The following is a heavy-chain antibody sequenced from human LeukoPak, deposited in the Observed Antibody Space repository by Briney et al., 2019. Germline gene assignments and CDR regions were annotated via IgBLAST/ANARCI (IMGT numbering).Heavy chain of an antibody. CDR3: ARAGPNPYDYGDHGWFDP. CDR2: IYYSGST. Sequence: SETLSLTCTVSGGSISSYYWSWIRQPPGKGLEWIGYIYYSGSTNYNPSLKSRVTISVDTTKNQFSLKLSSVTAADTAVYYCARAGPNPYDYGDHGWFDPWGQGTLVTVSS. D-gene: IGHD4-17*01. V-gene: IGHV4-59*01. CDR1: GGSISSYY. J-gene: IGHJ5*02.